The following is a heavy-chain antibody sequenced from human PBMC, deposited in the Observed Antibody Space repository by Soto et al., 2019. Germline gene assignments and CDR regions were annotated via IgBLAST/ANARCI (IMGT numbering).Heavy chain of an antibody. CDR1: GYTFTSYG. CDR2: ISAYNGNT. J-gene: IGHJ5*02. D-gene: IGHD3-3*01. V-gene: IGHV1-18*01. CDR3: ASSWSCYYEIDWFDP. Sequence: ASVKVSCKASGYTFTSYGISWVRQAPGQGLEWMGWISAYNGNTNYAQKLQGRVTMTTDTSTSTAYMELRSLRSDDTAVYYCASSWSCYYEIDWFDPWGQGTLVTVSS.